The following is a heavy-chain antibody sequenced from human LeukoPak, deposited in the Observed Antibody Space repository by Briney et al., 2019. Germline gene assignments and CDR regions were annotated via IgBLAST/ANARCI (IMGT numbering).Heavy chain of an antibody. CDR1: GFTFTSST. CDR2: IVVGSGNT. Sequence: ASVRVSCKASGFTFTSSTMQWVRQARGQRLEWIGWIVVGSGNTNYAQKFQERVTITRDMSTSTVYMEVSSLRSEDTAVYYCAAGYYYSSGSSYMDVWGKGTTVTISS. CDR3: AAGYYYSSGSSYMDV. J-gene: IGHJ6*03. D-gene: IGHD3-10*01. V-gene: IGHV1-58*02.